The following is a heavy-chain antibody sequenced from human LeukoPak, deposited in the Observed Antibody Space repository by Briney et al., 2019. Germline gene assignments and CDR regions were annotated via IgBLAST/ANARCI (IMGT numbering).Heavy chain of an antibody. CDR2: MNPNSGNT. J-gene: IGHJ3*02. D-gene: IGHD2-15*01. CDR1: GYTFISYD. Sequence: GASVKVSCKASGYTFISYDINWLRQATGQGLEWMGWMNPNSGNTGYAQKFQGRVTITRNTSIRTAYMELSSLRSEDTAVYYCARLFRIGRKDAFDIWGQGTMVTVSS. CDR3: ARLFRIGRKDAFDI. V-gene: IGHV1-8*03.